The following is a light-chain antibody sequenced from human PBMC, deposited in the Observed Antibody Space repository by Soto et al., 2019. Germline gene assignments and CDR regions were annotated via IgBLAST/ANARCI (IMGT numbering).Light chain of an antibody. CDR2: DAS. J-gene: IGKJ4*01. Sequence: DSVLTQSPATLSLSPGGRATLSPRARQSGTSYLARYQQKPGHAARHLIYDASNRATGIPARFSGGGSGTDFPPTLSSLEPEDFAVYXCQQHGSSPPLTFGGGTKVDI. CDR1: QSGTSY. CDR3: QQHGSSPPLT. V-gene: IGKV3-11*01.